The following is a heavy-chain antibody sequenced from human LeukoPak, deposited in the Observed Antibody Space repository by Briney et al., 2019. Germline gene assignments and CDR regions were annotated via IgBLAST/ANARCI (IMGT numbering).Heavy chain of an antibody. CDR1: GFTFSNCV. Sequence: PGGSLRLSCTPSGFTFSNCVMTWVRQSPGKGLEWVSSISPSGGSTFYADSVKDRFTISRDNSKNTLYLQMSSLGAEDTAAYYCAGGYSDYDFFDSWGQGTLVTVSS. V-gene: IGHV3-23*01. CDR2: ISPSGGST. D-gene: IGHD5-12*01. J-gene: IGHJ4*02. CDR3: AGGYSDYDFFDS.